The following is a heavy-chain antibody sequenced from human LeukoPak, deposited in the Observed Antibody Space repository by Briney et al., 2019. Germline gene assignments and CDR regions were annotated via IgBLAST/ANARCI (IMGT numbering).Heavy chain of an antibody. CDR3: ASHRRSHGAEY. CDR1: GGSFEHYF. D-gene: IGHD5-18*01. J-gene: IGHJ4*02. Sequence: SLETLSLTCTVSGGSFEHYFWSWIRQPPGKGLEFIGYVYYTGSTDYSPSLKSRLTISADTAKNQFSLKLRSVTAADTAVYYCASHRRSHGAEYWGQGTLVTVSS. CDR2: VYYTGST. V-gene: IGHV4-59*01.